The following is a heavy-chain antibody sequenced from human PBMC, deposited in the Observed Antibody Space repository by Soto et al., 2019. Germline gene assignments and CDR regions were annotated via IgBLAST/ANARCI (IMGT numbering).Heavy chain of an antibody. V-gene: IGHV3-49*04. CDR2: IRSKAYGGTT. CDR1: GFTFGDYA. Sequence: GGSLRLSCTASGFTFGDYAMSWVRQAPGKGPEWVGFIRSKAYGGTTEYAASVKGRFTISRDDSKSIAYLQMNSLKTEDTAVYYCTRDVWSSSPLEGAFDFRCQGTMGTVS. J-gene: IGHJ3*01. CDR3: TRDVWSSSPLEGAFDF. D-gene: IGHD6-6*01.